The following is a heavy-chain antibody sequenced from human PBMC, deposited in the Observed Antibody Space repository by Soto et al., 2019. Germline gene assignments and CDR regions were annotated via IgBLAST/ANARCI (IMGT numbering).Heavy chain of an antibody. CDR3: ARGAVVAATPCAFDI. CDR2: IYYSGST. CDR1: GGSISSGGYY. V-gene: IGHV4-31*03. Sequence: SETLSLTCTVSGGSISSGGYYWSWIRQHPGKGLEWIGYIYYSGSTYYNPSLKSRVTISVDTSKNRFSLKLSSVTAADTAVYYCARGAVVAATPCAFDIWGQGTMVTVSS. J-gene: IGHJ3*02. D-gene: IGHD2-15*01.